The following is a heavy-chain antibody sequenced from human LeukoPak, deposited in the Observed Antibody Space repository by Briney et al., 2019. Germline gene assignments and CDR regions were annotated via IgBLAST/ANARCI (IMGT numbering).Heavy chain of an antibody. Sequence: GGSLRLSCAASGFTFSDHYMDWVRQAPGKGLEWVGRIINKADSYTTEYAASVKGRFTISRDDSQNSLYLQMNSLKTEDTAVYYCTRAYNNFYFDYWGQGALVTVSS. J-gene: IGHJ4*02. V-gene: IGHV3-72*01. D-gene: IGHD4-11*01. CDR2: IINKADSYTT. CDR3: TRAYNNFYFDY. CDR1: GFTFSDHY.